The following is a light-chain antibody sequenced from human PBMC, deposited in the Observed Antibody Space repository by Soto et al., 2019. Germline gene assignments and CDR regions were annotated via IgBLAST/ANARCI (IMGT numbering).Light chain of an antibody. V-gene: IGKV3-20*01. CDR2: GAS. CDR1: QSVSSSS. CDR3: QQYGASVQGT. Sequence: EIVLTQSPGTLSLSPGERATLSCRASQSVSSSSLAWYQQKPGQAPRLLIYGASNRATGIPDRFSGSGSGTDFTLTITRLEPEDFAVYYCQQYGASVQGTFGQGTKVDIK. J-gene: IGKJ1*01.